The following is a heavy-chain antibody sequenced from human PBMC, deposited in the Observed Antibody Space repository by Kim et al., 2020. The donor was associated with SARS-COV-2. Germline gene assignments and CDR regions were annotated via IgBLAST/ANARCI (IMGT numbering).Heavy chain of an antibody. CDR3: ARDGLGSSSWYYKGWFDP. CDR2: IWYDGSNK. CDR1: GFTFSSYG. Sequence: GGSLRLSCAASGFTFSSYGMHWVRQAPGKGLEWVAVIWYDGSNKYYADSVKGRFTISRDNSKNTLYLQMNSLRAEDTAVYYCARDGLGSSSWYYKGWFDPWGQGTLVTVSS. J-gene: IGHJ5*02. V-gene: IGHV3-33*01. D-gene: IGHD6-13*01.